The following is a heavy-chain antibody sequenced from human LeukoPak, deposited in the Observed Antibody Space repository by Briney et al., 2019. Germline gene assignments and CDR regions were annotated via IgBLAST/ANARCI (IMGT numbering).Heavy chain of an antibody. J-gene: IGHJ4*02. CDR1: GFTFIDSN. CDR3: ARDPGRSGGSCYSDY. D-gene: IGHD2-15*01. Sequence: KAGGSLRLSCAASGFTFIDSNMIWVRQAPGKGLEWVSTISSSGSGTYIYYADSVKGRFTISRDNAKNSLYLQMNSLRAEDTAVYYCARDPGRSGGSCYSDYWGQGTLVTVSS. V-gene: IGHV3-21*01. CDR2: ISSSGSGTYI.